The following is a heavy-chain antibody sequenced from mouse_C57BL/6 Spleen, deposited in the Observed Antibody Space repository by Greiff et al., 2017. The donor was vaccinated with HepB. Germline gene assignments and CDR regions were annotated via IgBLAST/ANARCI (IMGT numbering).Heavy chain of an antibody. D-gene: IGHD1-1*01. J-gene: IGHJ2*01. CDR3: TFITTPVDY. V-gene: IGHV14-4*01. Sequence: DVQLQESGAELVRPGASVKLSCTASGFNIKDDYMHWVKQRPEQGLEWIGWIDPENGDTEYASKFQGKATITADTSSNTAYLQLSSLTSEDTAVYYCTFITTPVDYWGQGTTLTVSS. CDR2: IDPENGDT. CDR1: GFNIKDDY.